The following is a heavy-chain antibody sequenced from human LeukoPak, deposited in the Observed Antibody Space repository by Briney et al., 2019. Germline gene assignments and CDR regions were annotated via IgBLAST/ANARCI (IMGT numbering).Heavy chain of an antibody. D-gene: IGHD3-10*01. CDR3: AREVVRGTFDY. Sequence: PGGSLRLSCAASGFTFSSYWMSWVRQAPGKGLEWVANIKQDGSEKYYVDSAKGRFTISRDNAKNSLYLQMNSLRAEDTAVYYCAREVVRGTFDYWGQGTLVTVSS. J-gene: IGHJ4*02. V-gene: IGHV3-7*01. CDR1: GFTFSSYW. CDR2: IKQDGSEK.